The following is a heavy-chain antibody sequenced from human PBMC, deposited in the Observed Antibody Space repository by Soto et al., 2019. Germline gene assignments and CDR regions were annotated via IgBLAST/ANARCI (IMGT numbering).Heavy chain of an antibody. CDR2: MNEDGSER. CDR3: ARYRAYSRFDY. J-gene: IGHJ4*01. Sequence: EVQLVESGGGLVQPGGSLRLSCAVSGFTFSSAWMTWIRQAPGKGLERVAIMNEDGSERYYVDSVKGQFTISRDNAKNALFLQMNSLRVEDTAVYSCARYRAYSRFDYWGHGSLVTVSS. D-gene: IGHD4-4*01. CDR1: GFTFSSAW. V-gene: IGHV3-7*03.